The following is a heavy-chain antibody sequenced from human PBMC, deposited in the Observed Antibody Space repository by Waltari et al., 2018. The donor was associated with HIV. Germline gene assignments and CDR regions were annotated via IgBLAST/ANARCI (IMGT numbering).Heavy chain of an antibody. V-gene: IGHV3-43*01. CDR3: AREGIAVAGQFDY. D-gene: IGHD6-19*01. CDR2: ISWDGGST. J-gene: IGHJ4*02. CDR1: GFTFDDYT. Sequence: EVQLVESGGVVVQPGGSLRLSCAVSGFTFDDYTMHWVRQAPGKGLECVSLISWDGGSTYYADSVKGRFTISRDNSKNSLYLQMNSLRTEDTALYYCAREGIAVAGQFDYWGQGTLVTVSS.